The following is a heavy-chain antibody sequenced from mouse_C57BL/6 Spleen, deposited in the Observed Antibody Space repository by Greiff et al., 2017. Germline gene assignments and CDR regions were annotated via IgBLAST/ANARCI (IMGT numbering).Heavy chain of an antibody. CDR1: GYTFTDYY. V-gene: IGHV1-19*01. CDR3: ARSVYYYGSSSYYYAMDY. J-gene: IGHJ4*01. D-gene: IGHD1-1*01. Sequence: VQLQQSGPVLVKPGASVKMSCKASGYTFTDYYMNWVKQSHGKSLEWIGVINPYNGGTSYNQKFKGKATLTVDKSSSTAYMELNSLTSEDSAVYYCARSVYYYGSSSYYYAMDYWGQGTSVTVSS. CDR2: INPYNGGT.